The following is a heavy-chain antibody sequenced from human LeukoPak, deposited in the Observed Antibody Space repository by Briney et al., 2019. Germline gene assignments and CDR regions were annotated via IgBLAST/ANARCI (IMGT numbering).Heavy chain of an antibody. V-gene: IGHV3-23*01. J-gene: IGHJ3*02. D-gene: IGHD2-2*01. CDR3: AKDVHRLTSPYCSSTSCYGFDAFDI. CDR1: GFTFSSYG. CDR2: ISGSGGST. Sequence: PGGSLRLSCAASGFTFSSYGMSWVRQAPGKGLEWVSAISGSGGSTYYADSVKGRFTISRDNSKNTLYLQMNSLRAEDTAVYYCAKDVHRLTSPYCSSTSCYGFDAFDIWGQGTMVTVSS.